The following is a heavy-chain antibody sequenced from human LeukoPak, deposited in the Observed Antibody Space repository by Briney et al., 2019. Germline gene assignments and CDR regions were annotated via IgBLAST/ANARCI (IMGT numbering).Heavy chain of an antibody. D-gene: IGHD1-26*01. Sequence: SETLSLTCAVSGGSISSSNWWSWVRQPPGKGLEWIGEVYHSGSTNYNPSLESRVTISIDKSKNQFSLKLSSVTAADTAVYYCAKDLEIGRVGATRGAFDIWGQGTMVTVSS. V-gene: IGHV4-4*02. CDR2: VYHSGST. CDR3: AKDLEIGRVGATRGAFDI. CDR1: GGSISSSNW. J-gene: IGHJ3*02.